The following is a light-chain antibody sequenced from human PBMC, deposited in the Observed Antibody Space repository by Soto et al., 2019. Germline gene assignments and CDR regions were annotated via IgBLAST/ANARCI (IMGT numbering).Light chain of an antibody. V-gene: IGKV3-20*01. CDR3: QQYGSPPQT. CDR2: GAS. Sequence: EIVLTQSPGTLSLSPGERATLSCRASHSVSSSYLAWYQQKPGQAPRLLIYGASSRATGIPDRFSGSGSGTDFTLTISRLEPEDFAVYYCQQYGSPPQTFGQGTKLEIK. J-gene: IGKJ2*01. CDR1: HSVSSSY.